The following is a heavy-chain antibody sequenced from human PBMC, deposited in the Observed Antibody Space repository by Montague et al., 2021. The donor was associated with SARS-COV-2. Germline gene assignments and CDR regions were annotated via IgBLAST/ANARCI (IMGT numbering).Heavy chain of an antibody. J-gene: IGHJ4*02. CDR2: TYYRSKWYN. D-gene: IGHD1-14*01. Sequence: CAISGDSVSSNIAAWNWIRQSPSRGLEWLGRTYYRSKWYNDYAVSVRSRITISPDTSMNQFSLQLNSVTPEDTAVYYCTQERGPGRTTWHYFDYWGQGTLVTVSS. V-gene: IGHV6-1*01. CDR1: GDSVSSNIAA. CDR3: TQERGPGRTTWHYFDY.